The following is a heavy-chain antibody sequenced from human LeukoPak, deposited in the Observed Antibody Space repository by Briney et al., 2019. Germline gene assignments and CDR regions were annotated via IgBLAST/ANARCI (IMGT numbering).Heavy chain of an antibody. CDR2: ISRGSSNI. Sequence: TGGSLRLSCAASGFTFTSYTINWVRQAPGKGLEWVSYISRGSSNIYYADSVKGRFTISRDNAKNSLYLQMNSLRDDDTAVYYCARESYWVSSGKGFDYWGQGTLVTVSS. J-gene: IGHJ4*02. CDR3: ARESYWVSSGKGFDY. CDR1: GFTFTSYT. V-gene: IGHV3-48*02. D-gene: IGHD3-9*01.